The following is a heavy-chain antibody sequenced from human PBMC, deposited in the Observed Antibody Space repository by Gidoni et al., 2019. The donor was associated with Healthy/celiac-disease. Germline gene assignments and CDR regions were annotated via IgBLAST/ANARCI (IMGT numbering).Heavy chain of an antibody. Sequence: QVQLQESGPGLVKPSPTLSLNCPVSAVSISSGGYYWSWTRQHPGKGLEWIGYIYYSGSTYYNPSLKSRVTISVDTSKNQFSLKLSSVTAADTAVYYCARVGGDYAHFQHWGQGTLVTVSS. CDR3: ARVGGDYAHFQH. D-gene: IGHD4-17*01. CDR1: AVSISSGGYY. CDR2: IYYSGST. V-gene: IGHV4-31*03. J-gene: IGHJ1*01.